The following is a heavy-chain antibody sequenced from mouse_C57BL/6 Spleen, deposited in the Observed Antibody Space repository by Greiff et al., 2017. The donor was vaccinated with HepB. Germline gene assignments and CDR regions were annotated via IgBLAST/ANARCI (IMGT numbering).Heavy chain of an antibody. CDR2: IYPGDGDT. CDR3: ARDSNYAMDY. D-gene: IGHD3-2*01. J-gene: IGHJ4*01. CDR1: GYAFSSSW. Sequence: VQLQQSGPELVKPGASVKISCKASGYAFSSSWMNWVKQRPGKGLEWIGRIYPGDGDTNYNGKFKGKATLTADKSSSTAYMQLSSLTSEDSAVYFCARDSNYAMDYWGQGTSVTFSS. V-gene: IGHV1-82*01.